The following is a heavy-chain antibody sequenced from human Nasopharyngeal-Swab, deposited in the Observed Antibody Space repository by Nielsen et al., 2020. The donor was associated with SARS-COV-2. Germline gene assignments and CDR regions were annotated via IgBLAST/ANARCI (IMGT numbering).Heavy chain of an antibody. J-gene: IGHJ4*02. CDR3: ARGRIAVAGNYFDY. D-gene: IGHD6-19*01. CDR2: IYHSGST. CDR1: GYSISSGYY. Sequence: SETLSLTCTVSGYSISSGYYWGWIRQPPGKGLEWIGSIYHSGSTYYNPSLKSRVTISVDTSKSQFSLKLSSVTAADTAAYYCARGRIAVAGNYFDYWGQGTLVTVSS. V-gene: IGHV4-38-2*02.